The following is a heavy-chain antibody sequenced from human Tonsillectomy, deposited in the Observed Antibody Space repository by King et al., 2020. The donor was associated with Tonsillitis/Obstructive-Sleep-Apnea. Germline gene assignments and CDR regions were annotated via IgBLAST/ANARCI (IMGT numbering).Heavy chain of an antibody. J-gene: IGHJ6*03. D-gene: IGHD4-11*01. CDR3: ARHVDYTREYYYCMDV. CDR2: IYYSGTT. Sequence: LQLQESGPGLVKPSETLSLTCTVSGGSVSSTSYYWGWVRQPPGKGLEWIGSIYYSGTTHYNPSLESRATVSVDTSKNQFSLKLNSMTAADTAVYYCARHVDYTREYYYCMDVWGTGTTVTVAS. CDR1: GGSVSSTSYY. V-gene: IGHV4-39*01.